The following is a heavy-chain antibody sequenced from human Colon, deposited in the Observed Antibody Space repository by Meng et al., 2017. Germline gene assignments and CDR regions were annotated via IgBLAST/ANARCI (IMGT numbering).Heavy chain of an antibody. CDR2: IWYDGNND. Sequence: GESLKISCVASGFTFSNDAMHWVRQAPGKGLEWVALIWYDGNNDKYADSVKGRFTISRDNSKDTLYLQMNSLTAEDTAVYYCVRGRGSGSYLIDYWGQGTLVTVSS. D-gene: IGHD3-10*01. CDR1: GFTFSNDA. CDR3: VRGRGSGSYLIDY. J-gene: IGHJ4*02. V-gene: IGHV3-33*01.